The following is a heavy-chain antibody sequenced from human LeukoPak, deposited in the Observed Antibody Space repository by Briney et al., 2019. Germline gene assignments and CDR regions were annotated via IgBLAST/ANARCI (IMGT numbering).Heavy chain of an antibody. J-gene: IGHJ4*02. CDR2: IYYRGRT. Sequence: SETLSLTCTVSGGSISSYYWIWIRQPPGKGLEWIGYIYYRGRTNYNPSLKSRVTISVDTSKNQFSLKLSSVTAADTAVYYCARVLGCSTTSCYAAYIDSWGQGTLVTVSS. CDR3: ARVLGCSTTSCYAAYIDS. V-gene: IGHV4-59*01. CDR1: GGSISSYY. D-gene: IGHD2-2*01.